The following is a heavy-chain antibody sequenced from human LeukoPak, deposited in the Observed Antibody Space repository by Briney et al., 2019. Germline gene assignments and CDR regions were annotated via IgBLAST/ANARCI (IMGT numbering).Heavy chain of an antibody. Sequence: GGSLRLSCAASGFTFSDYYMSWIRQAPGKGLEWVSYISSSGSTIYYADSVKGRFTISRDNSKNTLYLQMNSLRAEDTAVYYCAKALEITMIVVVITPFDYWGQGTLVTVSS. CDR1: GFTFSDYY. V-gene: IGHV3-11*01. D-gene: IGHD3-22*01. CDR3: AKALEITMIVVVITPFDY. CDR2: ISSSGSTI. J-gene: IGHJ4*02.